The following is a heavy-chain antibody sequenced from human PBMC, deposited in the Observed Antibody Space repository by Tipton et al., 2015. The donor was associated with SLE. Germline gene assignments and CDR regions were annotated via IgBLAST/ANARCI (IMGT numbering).Heavy chain of an antibody. J-gene: IGHJ5*02. V-gene: IGHV4-39*07. CDR2: IYYTGTTT. CDR3: ARLHGYSYGLNWFDP. CDR1: GGSISSSNYY. D-gene: IGHD5-18*01. Sequence: TLSLTCTVSGGSISSSNYYWAWIRQPPGKGLEWIGSIYYTGTTTYYNSFLKSRVTMSVDMSKNQFSLRLTSVIAADTAVYYCARLHGYSYGLNWFDPWGQGTLISVSS.